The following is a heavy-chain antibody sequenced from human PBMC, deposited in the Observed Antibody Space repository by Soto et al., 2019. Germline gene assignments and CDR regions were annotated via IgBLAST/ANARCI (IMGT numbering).Heavy chain of an antibody. CDR1: GASVSHGY. V-gene: IGHV4-59*02. Sequence: QMQLQASGPGLVKPSETLSLTCNVSGASVSHGYWSWIRQPPGKGLEWIGFMYFGGSFNYNPSLTSRATIAVKTSKNHFSMKLTSVTASDTAVYYCARSYYDSTGFAVAPWGQGTLVTVSS. D-gene: IGHD3-22*01. CDR2: MYFGGSF. CDR3: ARSYYDSTGFAVAP. J-gene: IGHJ5*02.